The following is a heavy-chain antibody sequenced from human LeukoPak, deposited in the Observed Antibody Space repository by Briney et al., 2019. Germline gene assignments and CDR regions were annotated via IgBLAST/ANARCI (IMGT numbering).Heavy chain of an antibody. CDR3: ANYDSSGGFDY. CDR1: GGTFSSYA. V-gene: IGHV3-23*01. CDR2: ISGSGGST. Sequence: ASVKVSCKASGGTFSSYAMSWVRQAPGKGLEWVSAISGSGGSTYYADSVKGRFTISRDNSKNTLYLQMNSLRAEDTAVYYCANYDSSGGFDYWGQGTLVTVSS. D-gene: IGHD3-22*01. J-gene: IGHJ4*02.